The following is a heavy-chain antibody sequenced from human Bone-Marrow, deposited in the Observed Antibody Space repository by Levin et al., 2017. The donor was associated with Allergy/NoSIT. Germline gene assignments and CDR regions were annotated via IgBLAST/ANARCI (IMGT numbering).Heavy chain of an antibody. D-gene: IGHD6-6*01. CDR2: IYYSGST. CDR3: ARAPYSSSSYGFLSGYYYGMDV. V-gene: IGHV4-59*01. CDR1: GGSISSYY. J-gene: IGHJ6*02. Sequence: SETLSLTCTVSGGSISSYYWSWIRQPPGKGLEWIGYIYYSGSTNYNPSLKSRVTISVDTSKNQFSLKLSSVTAADTAVYYCARAPYSSSSYGFLSGYYYGMDVWGQGTTVTVSS.